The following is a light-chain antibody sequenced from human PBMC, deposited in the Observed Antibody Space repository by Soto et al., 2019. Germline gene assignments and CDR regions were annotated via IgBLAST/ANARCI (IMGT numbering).Light chain of an antibody. V-gene: IGKV3-15*01. J-gene: IGKJ1*01. CDR2: GAS. CDR3: QQYNNWPRA. CDR1: QSVSSN. Sequence: EIGMTQSPATLSVSPGERATLSCRASQSVSSNLAWYQQKPGQAPRLLIYGASTRATGIPARFSGSGSGTEFTLTISSLQPEDFAAYYCQQYNNWPRAFGQGTKVDIK.